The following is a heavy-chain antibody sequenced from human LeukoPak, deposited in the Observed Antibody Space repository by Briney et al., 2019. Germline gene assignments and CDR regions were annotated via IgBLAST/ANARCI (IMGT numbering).Heavy chain of an antibody. J-gene: IGHJ3*02. Sequence: HGKPLNIPCQGSGYTFTSHCIGGARQMPGKGLDGMGIIYPVEYGTRYSSSFRGQVTISVDKSISTAYLPWSSLKASDTAMYYCARRYYYDSSGYYLAHDAFDIWGQGTMVTVSS. CDR2: IYPVEYGT. D-gene: IGHD3-22*01. V-gene: IGHV5-51*01. CDR1: GYTFTSHC. CDR3: ARRYYYDSSGYYLAHDAFDI.